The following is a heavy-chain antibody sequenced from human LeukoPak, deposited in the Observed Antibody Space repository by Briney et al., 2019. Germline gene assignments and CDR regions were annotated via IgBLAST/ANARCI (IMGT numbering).Heavy chain of an antibody. CDR2: IYYSGST. V-gene: IGHV4-39*01. D-gene: IGHD6-13*01. CDR3: ARLTLFSSSWTDY. J-gene: IGHJ4*02. CDR1: GFTFSSYA. Sequence: GSLRLSCAASGFTFSSYAMSWVRQAPGKGLEWIGSIYYSGSTYYNPSLKSRVTISVDTSKNQFSLKLSSVTAADTAVYYCARLTLFSSSWTDYWGQGTLVTVSS.